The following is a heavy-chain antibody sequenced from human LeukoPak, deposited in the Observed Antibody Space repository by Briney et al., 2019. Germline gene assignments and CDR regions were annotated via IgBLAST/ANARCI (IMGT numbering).Heavy chain of an antibody. V-gene: IGHV4-59*12. CDR3: ARELEDETGPPYYYYYMDV. J-gene: IGHJ6*03. CDR2: IYYSGST. D-gene: IGHD1-1*01. CDR1: GGSISSYY. Sequence: SETLSLTCTVSGGSISSYYWSWIRQPPGKGLEWIGYIYYSGSTNYNPSLKSRVTMSVDTSKNQFSLKLSSVTAADTAVYYCARELEDETGPPYYYYYMDVWGKGTTVTVSS.